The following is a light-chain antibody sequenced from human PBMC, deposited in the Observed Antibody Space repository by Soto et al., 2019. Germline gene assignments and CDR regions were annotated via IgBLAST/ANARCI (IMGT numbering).Light chain of an antibody. Sequence: PGERATLSCRASQRFPGNYFAWLQQKPGQAPRLLFSGASSRATGIPDRFRGSGSGTDFTLTISRLEPEDFAVYYCQQYTSPPWTLGQGPKVETK. J-gene: IGKJ1*01. CDR1: QRFPGNY. V-gene: IGKV3-20*01. CDR3: QQYTSPPWT. CDR2: GAS.